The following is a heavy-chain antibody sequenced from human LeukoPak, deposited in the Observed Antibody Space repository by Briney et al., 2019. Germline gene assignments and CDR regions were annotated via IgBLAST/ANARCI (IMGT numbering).Heavy chain of an antibody. CDR2: INPSGGST. V-gene: IGHV1-46*01. J-gene: IGHJ4*02. CDR1: GYTFTSYY. D-gene: IGHD5-18*01. CDR3: ARDDTAMDPWDY. Sequence: ASVKVSCKASGYTFTSYYMHWVRQAPGRGLEWMGIINPSGGSTSYAQKFQGRVTMTRDTSTSTVYMELSSLRSEDTAVYYCARDDTAMDPWDYWGQGTLVTVSS.